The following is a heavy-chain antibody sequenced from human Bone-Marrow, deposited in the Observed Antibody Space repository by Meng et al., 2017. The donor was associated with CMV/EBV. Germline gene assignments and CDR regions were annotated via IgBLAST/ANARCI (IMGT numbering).Heavy chain of an antibody. D-gene: IGHD4-23*01. CDR3: AKDKRLTTVVNFDY. J-gene: IGHJ4*02. V-gene: IGHV3-30*02. CDR1: GFTFSSYG. CDR2: IRYDGSDK. Sequence: GESLKISCAASGFTFSSYGMHWVRQAPGKGLEWLSFIRYDGSDKYYADSVKGRFTISRDNSKNTLYLQMSSLRPDDTAVYYCAKDKRLTTVVNFDYWGQGTLVTVSS.